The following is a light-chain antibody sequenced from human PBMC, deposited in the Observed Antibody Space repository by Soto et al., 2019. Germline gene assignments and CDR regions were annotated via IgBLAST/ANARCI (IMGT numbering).Light chain of an antibody. CDR1: QIISSTY. CDR3: QQYGTSLYT. Sequence: DIVLTQSPGTLSLSPGERATLSCRASQIISSTYLGWYQQKPGQAPRLLIYGASSRATGIPDRFSGSGSGTDFTLTISRLEPEDFAVYYCQQYGTSLYTVGQGTKLEIK. J-gene: IGKJ2*01. CDR2: GAS. V-gene: IGKV3-20*01.